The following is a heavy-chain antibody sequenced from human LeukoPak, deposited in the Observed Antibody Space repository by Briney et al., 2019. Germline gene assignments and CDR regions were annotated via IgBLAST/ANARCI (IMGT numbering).Heavy chain of an antibody. CDR3: ARPRDSGWSKTWDY. V-gene: IGHV3-7*03. CDR2: IKQDGSEK. J-gene: IGHJ4*02. CDR1: GFTFSSYW. Sequence: PGGSLRLSCAGSGFTFSSYWMTWVRQAPGKGLEGVANIKQDGSEKYYVDSVKGRFAISRDNAKNSQYLQMNSLTAEDTAVYYCARPRDSGWSKTWDYWGQGTLVTVSS. D-gene: IGHD6-13*01.